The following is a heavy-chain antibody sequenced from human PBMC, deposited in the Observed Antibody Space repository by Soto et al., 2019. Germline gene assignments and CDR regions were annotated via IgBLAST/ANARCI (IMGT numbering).Heavy chain of an antibody. CDR2: IKTKSDGGPT. CDR1: GFTFSSVW. V-gene: IGHV3-15*07. Sequence: GGSLRLSCVASGFTFSSVWMNWVRQAPGKGLEWVGRIKTKSDGGPTDYAAPVKGRFTISRDDSKNTFYLQMSSLKTEDTGLYYCTRNDAFDIWGQGTTVTVSS. CDR3: TRNDAFDI. J-gene: IGHJ3*02.